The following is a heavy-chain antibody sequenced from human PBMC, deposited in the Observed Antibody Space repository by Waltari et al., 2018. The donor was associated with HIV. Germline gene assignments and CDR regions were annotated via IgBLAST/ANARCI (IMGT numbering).Heavy chain of an antibody. CDR2: IYHSGST. Sequence: QVKLQESGPGLVKPSETLSLTCAVSGDSISSGFYWGWIRQPPGKGLEWIGSIYHSGSTYYNPSLKSRVIVSVDTSRNQFSLKLNSVTAADTAVYYCARGIFDVGSTTHFDYWGQGTLVTVSS. CDR3: ARGIFDVGSTTHFDY. J-gene: IGHJ4*02. CDR1: GDSISSGFY. V-gene: IGHV4-38-2*01. D-gene: IGHD1-26*01.